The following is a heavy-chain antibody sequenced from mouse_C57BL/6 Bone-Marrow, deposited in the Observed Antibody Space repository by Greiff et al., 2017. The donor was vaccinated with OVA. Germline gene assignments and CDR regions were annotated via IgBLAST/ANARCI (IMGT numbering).Heavy chain of an antibody. CDR2: INYDGSST. V-gene: IGHV5-16*01. D-gene: IGHD4-1*01. CDR3: ARAGNWDWYFDV. J-gene: IGHJ1*03. Sequence: EVNVVESEGGLVQPGSSMKLSCTASGFTFSDYYMAWVRQVPEKGLEWVANINYDGSSTYYLDSLKSRFIISRDNAKNILYLQMSSLKSEDTATYYCARAGNWDWYFDVWGTGTTVTVSS. CDR1: GFTFSDYY.